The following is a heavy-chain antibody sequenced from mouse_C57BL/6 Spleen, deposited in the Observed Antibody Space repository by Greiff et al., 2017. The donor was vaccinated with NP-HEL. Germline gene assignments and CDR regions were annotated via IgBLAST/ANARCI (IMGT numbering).Heavy chain of an antibody. CDR3: AREVVTTLDY. Sequence: QLPGAELVKPGASVKLSCKASGYTFTSYWMHWVKQRPGQGLEWIGMIHPNSGSTNYNEKFKSKATLTVDKSSSTAYMQLSSLTSEDSAVYYCAREVVTTLDYWGQGTTLTVSS. CDR2: IHPNSGST. V-gene: IGHV1-64*01. J-gene: IGHJ2*01. D-gene: IGHD2-2*01. CDR1: GYTFTSYW.